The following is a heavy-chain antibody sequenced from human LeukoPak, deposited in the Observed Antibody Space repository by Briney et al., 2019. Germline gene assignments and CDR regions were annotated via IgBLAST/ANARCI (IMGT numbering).Heavy chain of an antibody. J-gene: IGHJ4*02. V-gene: IGHV4-34*01. Sequence: PPETLSLTCAVYGGSFSGYYWSWIRQPPGKGLEWIGEINHSGSTNYNPSLKSRVTISVDTSKNQFSLKLSSVTAADTAVYYCARGFVGDYSTSHDYWGQGTLLTVSS. D-gene: IGHD6-13*01. CDR3: ARGFVGDYSTSHDY. CDR1: GGSFSGYY. CDR2: INHSGST.